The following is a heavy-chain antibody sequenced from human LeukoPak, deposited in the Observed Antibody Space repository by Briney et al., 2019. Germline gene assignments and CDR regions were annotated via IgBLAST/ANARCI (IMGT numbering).Heavy chain of an antibody. Sequence: ASVKVSCKAAGYPISGFYMHWVRQAPGQGLEWMGWISAYDGNTNYAQKLQGRVTMTTDTSTSTAYMELRSLRSDDTAVYFCARAVRGYSYAYLPYWGQGTLVTVSS. J-gene: IGHJ4*02. D-gene: IGHD5-18*01. CDR3: ARAVRGYSYAYLPY. CDR2: ISAYDGNT. CDR1: GYPISGFY. V-gene: IGHV1-18*04.